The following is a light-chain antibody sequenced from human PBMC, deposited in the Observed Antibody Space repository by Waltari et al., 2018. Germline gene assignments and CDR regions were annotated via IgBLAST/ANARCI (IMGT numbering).Light chain of an antibody. J-gene: IGKJ5*01. Sequence: ENVLTQSPATLSLSPGERATLSCRASQHINYSLAWYQLKPGQATRLLYYDASNRATGIPARFSGSGSGTDFTLTISSLEPEDFVVYYCQQRSTWPITFGQGTRLEIK. CDR2: DAS. CDR1: QHINYS. V-gene: IGKV3-11*01. CDR3: QQRSTWPIT.